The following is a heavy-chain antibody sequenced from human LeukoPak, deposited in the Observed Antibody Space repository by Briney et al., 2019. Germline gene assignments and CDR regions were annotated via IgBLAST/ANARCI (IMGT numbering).Heavy chain of an antibody. D-gene: IGHD2-15*01. J-gene: IGHJ4*02. V-gene: IGHV3-23*01. Sequence: GGSLRLSCAASRFTFSSYAMTWVRQPPGKGLEWVAAISGSGGTTYYADSVQGRFTISRDNSKSTLCLQMNSLRAEDTAVYYCAKQLGYCSDGSCYFPYWGQGTLVAVSS. CDR3: AKQLGYCSDGSCYFPY. CDR2: ISGSGGTT. CDR1: RFTFSSYA.